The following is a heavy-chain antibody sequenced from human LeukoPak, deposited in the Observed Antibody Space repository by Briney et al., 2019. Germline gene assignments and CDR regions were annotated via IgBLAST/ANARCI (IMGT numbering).Heavy chain of an antibody. CDR3: ARFAHVYSAYDY. V-gene: IGHV1-46*01. CDR2: INPSGSST. Sequence: ASVKVSCKAPGYTFTSYYIHWVRLAPGQGLEWMGIINPSGSSTHYAQKFQGRVTMTTDTSTSTVYMNLGSLRSEDTAVYYCARFAHVYSAYDYWGQGTLVTVSS. CDR1: GYTFTSYY. J-gene: IGHJ4*02. D-gene: IGHD5-12*01.